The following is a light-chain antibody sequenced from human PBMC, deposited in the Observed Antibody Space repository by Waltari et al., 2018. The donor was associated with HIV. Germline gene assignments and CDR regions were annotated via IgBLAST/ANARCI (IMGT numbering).Light chain of an antibody. V-gene: IGKV1-6*01. CDR2: AAS. Sequence: AIQMTQSPSSLSAAAGDRVTITCRASQDIRNDLGWYQQKPGKAPKLLIYAASSLQSGVPLRFSGSGSGTDFTLTISSLQPADFATYYCLQDYNYPWTFGQGTKVEIK. CDR3: LQDYNYPWT. CDR1: QDIRND. J-gene: IGKJ1*01.